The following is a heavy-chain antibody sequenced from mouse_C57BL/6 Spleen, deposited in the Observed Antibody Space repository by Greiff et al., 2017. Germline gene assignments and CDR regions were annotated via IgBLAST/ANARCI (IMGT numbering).Heavy chain of an antibody. CDR1: GYTFTSYT. V-gene: IGHV1-4*01. Sequence: VQLQQSGAELARPGASVKMSCKASGYTFTSYTMHWVKQRPGQGLEWIGYINPSSGYTKYNQKFKDKATLTADKSSSTAYMQLSSLTSEDSAVYYCARSSGYCSSPSYYAMDYWGQGTSVTVSS. CDR3: ARSSGYCSSPSYYAMDY. D-gene: IGHD1-1*01. J-gene: IGHJ4*01. CDR2: INPSSGYT.